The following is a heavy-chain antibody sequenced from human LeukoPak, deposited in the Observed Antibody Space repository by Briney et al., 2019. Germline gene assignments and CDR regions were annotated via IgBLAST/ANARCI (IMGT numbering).Heavy chain of an antibody. CDR3: ARDRGSGSYEGYYFDY. CDR2: IWFDGTNR. CDR1: TFTFRSYG. Sequence: QPGRSLRLSCAASTFTFRSYGMHWVRQAPGKGLEWVAFIWFDGTNRYYADSVKGRFTISRDNSKNTLYLQINSLRAEDTAVYYCARDRGSGSYEGYYFDYWGQGTLVTVSS. J-gene: IGHJ4*02. D-gene: IGHD3-10*01. V-gene: IGHV3-33*01.